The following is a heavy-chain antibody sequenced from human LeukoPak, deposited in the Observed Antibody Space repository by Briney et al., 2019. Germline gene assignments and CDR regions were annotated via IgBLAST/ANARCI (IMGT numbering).Heavy chain of an antibody. V-gene: IGHV4-59*01. CDR2: IYHSGSA. D-gene: IGHD3/OR15-3a*01. Sequence: SETLSLTCTVSGGSINNYFWSWIRQSPGKGLEWIGYIYHSGSANYNPSLYSRVTISVDTSENQLSLNLRFVTAADTAVYYCARRADFWALPEHTYSFDYWGQGALVTVSS. CDR3: ARRADFWALPEHTYSFDY. J-gene: IGHJ4*02. CDR1: GGSINNYF.